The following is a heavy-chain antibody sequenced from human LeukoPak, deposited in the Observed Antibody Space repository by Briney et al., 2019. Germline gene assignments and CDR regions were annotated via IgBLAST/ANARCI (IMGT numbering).Heavy chain of an antibody. D-gene: IGHD4-17*01. CDR2: IKQDGSEK. CDR3: ARDLGGPEPTVTTSFDY. Sequence: GGSLRLSCAASGFTFSSYWMSWVRQAPGKGLEWVANIKQDGSEKYYVDSVKGRFTISRDNAKNSLYLQMNSLRAEDTAVYYCARDLGGPEPTVTTSFDYWGQGTLVTVSS. CDR1: GFTFSSYW. V-gene: IGHV3-7*01. J-gene: IGHJ4*02.